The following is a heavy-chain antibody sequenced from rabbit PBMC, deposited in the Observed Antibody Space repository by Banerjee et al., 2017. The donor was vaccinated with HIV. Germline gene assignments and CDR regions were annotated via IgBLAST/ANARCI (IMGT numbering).Heavy chain of an antibody. J-gene: IGHJ4*01. CDR3: ARGIYAGDGYGGYYFNL. CDR2: IYTGSGTT. D-gene: IGHD4-2*01. CDR1: GFDFSSSYW. Sequence: QEQLVESGGGLVQPGGSLTLTCKASGFDFSSSYWICWVRQAPGKGLEWIGCIYTGSGTTDYASWAKGRFTCSKTSSTTVTLQMTSLTAADTATYFCARGIYAGDGYGGYYFNLWGPGTLVTVS. V-gene: IGHV1S45*01.